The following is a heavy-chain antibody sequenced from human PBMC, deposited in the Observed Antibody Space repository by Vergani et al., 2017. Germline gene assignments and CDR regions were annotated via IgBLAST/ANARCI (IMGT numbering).Heavy chain of an antibody. CDR3: GSLDGSLREN. D-gene: IGHD1-26*01. J-gene: IGHJ4*02. CDR2: IYHSGRN. CDR1: DFSITSGDY. V-gene: IGHV4-38-2*02. Sequence: QVQLQESGPGLVKPSETLSLICTVSDFSITSGDYWGWIRQPPGKGLEWIGTIYHSGRNYYNPSLRSRLTISVDTSKNQFSLTLRSVTAADTAVYHCGSLDGSLRENWGQGTLVTVSS.